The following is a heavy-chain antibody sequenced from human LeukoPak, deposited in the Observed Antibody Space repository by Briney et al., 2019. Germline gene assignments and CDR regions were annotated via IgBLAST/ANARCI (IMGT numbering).Heavy chain of an antibody. V-gene: IGHV3-11*01. CDR2: ISSSASTI. D-gene: IGHD6-25*01. CDR3: ERSRAAYDAFDI. Sequence: PGGSLRLSCAASGFTFSDYYMSWMRQAPGKGLEWVSYISSSASTIYYADSVKGRFTISRDSAKNSLYLQMNSLRAEDTAVYYCERSRAAYDAFDIWGQGPMVRVSS. CDR1: GFTFSDYY. J-gene: IGHJ3*02.